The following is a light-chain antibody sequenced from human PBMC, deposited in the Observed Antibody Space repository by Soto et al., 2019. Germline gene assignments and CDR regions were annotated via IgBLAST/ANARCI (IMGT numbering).Light chain of an antibody. CDR1: QSISSY. CDR2: AAS. V-gene: IGKV1-9*01. Sequence: EIQITKSPSSLCASVGDRVTITWRASQSISSYLAWYQQKPGKAPKLLIYAASTLQSGVPSRFSGSGSGTDFTLTISSLQPEDFATYYCQQLNSYPLTVGGGTKVDIK. J-gene: IGKJ4*01. CDR3: QQLNSYPLT.